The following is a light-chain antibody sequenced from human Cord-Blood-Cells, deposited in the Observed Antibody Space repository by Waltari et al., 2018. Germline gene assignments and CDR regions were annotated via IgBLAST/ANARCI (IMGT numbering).Light chain of an antibody. CDR1: QGISSY. Sequence: AIRMTQSPSSLYASTGDRVTITCPASQGISSYLAWYQQKPGKAHKLLIYAASTLQSGVPSRFSGSGSGTDCTLTISCLQSEDFATYYCQQYYSYPRTFGQGTKVEIK. CDR2: AAS. J-gene: IGKJ1*01. V-gene: IGKV1-8*01. CDR3: QQYYSYPRT.